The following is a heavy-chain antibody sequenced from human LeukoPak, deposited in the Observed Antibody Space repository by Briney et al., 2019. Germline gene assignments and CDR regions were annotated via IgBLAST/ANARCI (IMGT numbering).Heavy chain of an antibody. J-gene: IGHJ1*01. Sequence: ASVKVSCTASGYTFTSYDINWVRQATGQGLEWMGWMNPNSGNTGYAQKFQGRVTMTRNTSISTAYMELSSLRSEDTAAYYCARVIQLPKEYFQHWGQGTLVTVSS. D-gene: IGHD2-2*01. CDR2: MNPNSGNT. CDR1: GYTFTSYD. CDR3: ARVIQLPKEYFQH. V-gene: IGHV1-8*01.